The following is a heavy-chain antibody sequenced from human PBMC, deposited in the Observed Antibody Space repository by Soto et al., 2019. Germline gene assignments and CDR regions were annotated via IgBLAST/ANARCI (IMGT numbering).Heavy chain of an antibody. V-gene: IGHV4-39*01. CDR3: ARHGPDIVANEYYFDY. CDR1: GGSVSSSSYY. D-gene: IGHD5-12*01. J-gene: IGHJ4*02. CDR2: IYYSGST. Sequence: KPSETLSLTCTVSGGSVSSSSYYWGWIRQPPGKGLEWIGSIYYSGSTYYNPSLKSRVTISVDTSKNQFSLKLSSVTAADTAVYYCARHGPDIVANEYYFDYWGQGTLVTVSS.